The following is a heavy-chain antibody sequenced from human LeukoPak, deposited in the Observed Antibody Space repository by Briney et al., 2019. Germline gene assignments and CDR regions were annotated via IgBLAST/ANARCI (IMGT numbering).Heavy chain of an antibody. CDR1: GGSISSSSYY. CDR3: ARGSRYYYDSWYFDL. CDR2: INHSGST. V-gene: IGHV4-39*07. D-gene: IGHD3-22*01. J-gene: IGHJ2*01. Sequence: SETLSLTCTVSGGSISSSSYYWSWIRQPPGKGLEWIGEINHSGSTNYNPSLKSRVTISVDTSKNQFSLKLSSVTAADTAVYYCARGSRYYYDSWYFDLWGRGTLVTVSS.